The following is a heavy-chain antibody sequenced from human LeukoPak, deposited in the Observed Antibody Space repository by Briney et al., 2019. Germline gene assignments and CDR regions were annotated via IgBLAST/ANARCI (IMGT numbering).Heavy chain of an antibody. CDR3: ARDLKGLRGYYDSSGYPRGQIDI. D-gene: IGHD3-22*01. CDR1: GYTFTSYG. Sequence: ASVTVACKASGYTFTSYGISWVRQAPGQGLEWMGWISAYNGNTNYAKKLQGRVTMTTDTSTSTAYMELRSLRSDDTAVYYCARDLKGLRGYYDSSGYPRGQIDIWGQGTMVTVSS. V-gene: IGHV1-18*01. CDR2: ISAYNGNT. J-gene: IGHJ3*02.